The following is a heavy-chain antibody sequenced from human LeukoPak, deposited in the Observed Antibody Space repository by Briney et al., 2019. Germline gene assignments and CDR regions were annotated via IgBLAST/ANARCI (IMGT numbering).Heavy chain of an antibody. J-gene: IGHJ6*03. Sequence: GGSLRLSCAASGFTFSSYSMNWVHQAPGKGLEWVSSISSSYIYYADSVKGRFTISRDNAKNSLYLQMNSLRAEDTAVYYCARIAEGIAVAGTRYYYYYMDVWGKGTTVTVSS. CDR3: ARIAEGIAVAGTRYYYYYMDV. V-gene: IGHV3-21*01. CDR2: ISSSYI. CDR1: GFTFSSYS. D-gene: IGHD6-19*01.